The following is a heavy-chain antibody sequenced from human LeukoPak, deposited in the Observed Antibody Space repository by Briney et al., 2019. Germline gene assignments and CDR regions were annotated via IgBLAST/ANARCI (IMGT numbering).Heavy chain of an antibody. Sequence: GGSLRLSCAASGFTFSSYWMHWVRQAPGKGLVWVSRIKSDGSSTSYEDSVKGRFTISRDNSKNTLYLQMNSLRSQDTAVYYCARDLQLDYWGQGTLVTVSS. CDR2: IKSDGSST. V-gene: IGHV3-74*01. CDR3: ARDLQLDY. CDR1: GFTFSSYW. J-gene: IGHJ4*02. D-gene: IGHD6-13*01.